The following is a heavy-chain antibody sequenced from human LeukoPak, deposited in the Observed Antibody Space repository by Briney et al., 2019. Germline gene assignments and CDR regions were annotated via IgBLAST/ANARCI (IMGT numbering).Heavy chain of an antibody. CDR1: GNYV. D-gene: IGHD2/OR15-2a*01. CDR2: INSDGSCT. Sequence: GGSLRLSCAASGNYVMHWVRQAPGKGLVWVSHINSDGSCTSYADSVKGRFTISKDNANNTVYLQMNSLRAEDTAVYYCVSFYETYWGRGTLVTVSS. J-gene: IGHJ4*02. CDR3: VSFYETY. V-gene: IGHV3-74*01.